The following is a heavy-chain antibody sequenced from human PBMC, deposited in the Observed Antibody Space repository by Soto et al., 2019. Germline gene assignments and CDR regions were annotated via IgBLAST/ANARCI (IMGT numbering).Heavy chain of an antibody. CDR2: IYHSWST. V-gene: IGHV4-4*02. CDR3: ARVSGSYYYGMDV. CDR1: GGSISSSNW. J-gene: IGHJ6*02. D-gene: IGHD1-26*01. Sequence: QVQLQESGPGLVKPSGTLSLTCAVSGGSISSSNWWSWVRQPPGKGLEWIGEIYHSWSTNYNPSLESRFTISVDKSKNQFSLKLSSVTAADTAVYYCARVSGSYYYGMDVWGQGTTVTVSS.